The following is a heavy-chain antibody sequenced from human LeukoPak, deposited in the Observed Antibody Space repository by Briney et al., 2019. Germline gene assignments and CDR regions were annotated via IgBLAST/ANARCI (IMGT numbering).Heavy chain of an antibody. J-gene: IGHJ4*02. Sequence: RGSLRLSCAASGFTFSSYSMNWVRQAPGKGLEWVSYIGTSSSTIYYADSVKGRFTISRDNAKNSLYLQMNSLRDEDTAVYYCARHDYGGNSGDYWGQGTLVTVSS. CDR2: IGTSSSTI. D-gene: IGHD4-23*01. V-gene: IGHV3-48*02. CDR1: GFTFSSYS. CDR3: ARHDYGGNSGDY.